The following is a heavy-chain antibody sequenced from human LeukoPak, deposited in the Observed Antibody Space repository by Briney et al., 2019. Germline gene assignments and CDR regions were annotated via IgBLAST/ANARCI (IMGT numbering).Heavy chain of an antibody. V-gene: IGHV1-18*01. Sequence: GASVKVSCKASGYTFTSYGISWVRQAPGQGLEWMGWISVYNGNTNYSQKLQVRVTMTPDTSTSTAYMELRSLRSDDTAVYYCARVGYSYGYYYGMDVWGQGTTVTVSS. CDR1: GYTFTSYG. D-gene: IGHD5-18*01. CDR3: ARVGYSYGYYYGMDV. CDR2: ISVYNGNT. J-gene: IGHJ6*02.